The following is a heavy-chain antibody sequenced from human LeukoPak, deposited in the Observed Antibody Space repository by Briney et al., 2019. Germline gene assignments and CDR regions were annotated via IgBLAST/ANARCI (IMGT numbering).Heavy chain of an antibody. Sequence: SETLSLTCTVSGGSISSYYWSWIRRPPGKGLEWIGYIYYSGSTNYNPSLKSRVTISVDTSKNQFSLRLSSVTAADTAVYYCARAQGGLKFLDYWGQGTLVTVSS. CDR2: IYYSGST. D-gene: IGHD4-11*01. J-gene: IGHJ4*02. CDR1: GGSISSYY. CDR3: ARAQGGLKFLDY. V-gene: IGHV4-59*01.